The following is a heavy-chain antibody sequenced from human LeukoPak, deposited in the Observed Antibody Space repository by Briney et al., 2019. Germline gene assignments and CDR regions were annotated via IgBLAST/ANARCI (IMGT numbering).Heavy chain of an antibody. CDR3: ARSCTSTNCYLTDAFYI. D-gene: IGHD2-2*01. CDR1: GHNFTTYW. CDR2: IYPGDSDT. J-gene: IGHJ3*02. V-gene: IGHV5-51*01. Sequence: GESLKISCKGFGHNFTTYWIGWVRQMPGKGLEWMGIIYPGDSDTKYSPSFRGQVTISADKSISTAYLQWSSLKAPDTAMYYCARSCTSTNCYLTDAFYIWGQGTMVTVSS.